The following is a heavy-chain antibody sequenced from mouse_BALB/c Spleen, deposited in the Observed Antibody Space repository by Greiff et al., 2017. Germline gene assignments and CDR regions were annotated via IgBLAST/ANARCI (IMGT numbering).Heavy chain of an antibody. CDR2: ISSGSSTI. CDR1: GFTFSSFG. D-gene: IGHD1-1*01. Sequence: DVMLVESGGGLVQPGGSRKLSCAASGFTFSSFGMHWVRQAPEKGLEWVAYISSGSSTIYYADTVKGRFTISRDNPKNTLFLQMTSLRSEDTAMYYCARGRDYYGSSYEGFAYWGQGTLVTVSA. V-gene: IGHV5-17*02. J-gene: IGHJ3*01. CDR3: ARGRDYYGSSYEGFAY.